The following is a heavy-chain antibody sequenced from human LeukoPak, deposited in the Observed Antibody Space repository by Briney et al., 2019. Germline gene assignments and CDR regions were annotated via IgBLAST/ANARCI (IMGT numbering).Heavy chain of an antibody. CDR2: IYSSGST. J-gene: IGHJ3*02. CDR3: ARQGDYLSPMDI. CDR1: GGSISNNY. Sequence: PSETLSLTCTVSGGSISNNYWSWIRQPPGKGLEWIGFIYSSGSTNYNPSLNSRVTISLDTSKNQFSLNLTSVTAADTAVYYCARQGDYLSPMDIWGQGTLVTVSS. V-gene: IGHV4-59*08. D-gene: IGHD3-10*01.